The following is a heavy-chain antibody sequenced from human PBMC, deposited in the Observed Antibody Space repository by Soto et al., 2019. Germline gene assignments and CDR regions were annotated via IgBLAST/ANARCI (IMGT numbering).Heavy chain of an antibody. J-gene: IGHJ4*02. CDR2: ISSSGTT. D-gene: IGHD2-2*01. CDR3: ARYCSNSRCYATAGTDY. V-gene: IGHV4-39*01. CDR1: GSSITSNSYY. Sequence: PSETLSLTCTVSGSSITSNSYYWGWIRQSQGKGLEWVGSISSSGTTYSNPSLKSRLTISADTSKNQFSLKLSSVTAADTAIYYCARYCSNSRCYATAGTDYWGQGTLVTVSS.